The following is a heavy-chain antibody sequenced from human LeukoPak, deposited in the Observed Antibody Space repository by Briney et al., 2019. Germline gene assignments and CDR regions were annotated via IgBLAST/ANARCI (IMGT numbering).Heavy chain of an antibody. V-gene: IGHV3-48*03. CDR1: GFTFSSYE. CDR3: ATEHWGPNS. CDR2: ISTSGNSI. Sequence: PGGSLRLSCAASGFTFSSYEMNWVRQAPGKGLEWVSYISTSGNSIYYADSVKGRFTISRDNARNSLFLQMSSLRGEDTALYYCATEHWGPNSWGQGTLVTVSS. D-gene: IGHD3-16*01. J-gene: IGHJ4*02.